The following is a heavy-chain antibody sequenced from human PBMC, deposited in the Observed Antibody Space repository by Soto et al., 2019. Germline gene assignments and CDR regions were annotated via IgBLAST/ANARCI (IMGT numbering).Heavy chain of an antibody. CDR2: INSDGSST. CDR3: VRTSLVVAAATREDY. Sequence: EVQLVESGGGLVQPRGSLRLSCAASGFTFSRYWMHWVRQAPGKGLVWVSRINSDGSSTRYSDAVKGRLPISRDNAKNTLYLQMNSRRAKDTAVYYCVRTSLVVAAATREDYWGQGTLVTVSS. CDR1: GFTFSRYW. D-gene: IGHD2-15*01. J-gene: IGHJ4*02. V-gene: IGHV3-74*01.